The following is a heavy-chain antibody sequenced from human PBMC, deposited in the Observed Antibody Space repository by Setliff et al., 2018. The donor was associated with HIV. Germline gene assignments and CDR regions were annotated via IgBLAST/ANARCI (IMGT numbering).Heavy chain of an antibody. CDR3: AKGYNADWYFFDY. Sequence: GGSLRLSCAASGFTFSNYVMTWVRQAPGKGLERVSAISGLSNVRNYADSVKGRFTISRDNSKNTLFLQVSSLRADDTAVYYCAKGYNADWYFFDYWGQGTLVTVSS. D-gene: IGHD1-20*01. V-gene: IGHV3-23*01. CDR2: ISGLSNVR. J-gene: IGHJ4*02. CDR1: GFTFSNYV.